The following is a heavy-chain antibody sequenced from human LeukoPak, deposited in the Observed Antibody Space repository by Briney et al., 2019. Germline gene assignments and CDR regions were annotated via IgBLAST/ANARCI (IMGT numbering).Heavy chain of an antibody. CDR1: GFTFSSYW. CDR2: IKQDGSEK. D-gene: IGHD5-18*01. CDR3: ARTYSYGYIYYFDY. J-gene: IGHJ4*02. V-gene: IGHV3-7*01. Sequence: GGSLRLSCAASGFTFSSYWMSWVRQAPGKGLEWVANIKQDGSEKYYVDSVKGRFTISRDDAKNSLYLQMNSLRAEDTAVYYCARTYSYGYIYYFDYWGQGTLVTVSS.